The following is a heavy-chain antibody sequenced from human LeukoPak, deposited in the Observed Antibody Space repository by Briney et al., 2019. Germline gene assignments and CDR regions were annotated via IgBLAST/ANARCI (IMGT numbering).Heavy chain of an antibody. D-gene: IGHD1-26*01. J-gene: IGHJ4*02. CDR1: GGSISSYY. CDR2: IYYSGRT. CDR3: ARDRGSYYDH. V-gene: IGHV4-59*01. Sequence: PSETLSLTCSVSGGSISSYYWSWIRQPPGKGLEWIGYIYYSGRTNYNPSLKSRVTISVDTSKNQFSLKLSSVTAADTAVYYCARDRGSYYDHWGQGTLVTVSS.